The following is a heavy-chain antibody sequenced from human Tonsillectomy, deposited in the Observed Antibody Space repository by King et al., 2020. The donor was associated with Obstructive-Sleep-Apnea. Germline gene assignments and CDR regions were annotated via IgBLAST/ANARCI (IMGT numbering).Heavy chain of an antibody. D-gene: IGHD3-16*01. CDR3: ARSVGGGLKGPFDY. J-gene: IGHJ4*02. CDR2: IGAAGDT. V-gene: IGHV3-13*01. Sequence: VQLVESGGALAQPGESLRLSCAASGFTFSNFDMHWVRQIIGKGLEWVSAIGAAGDTYYPVSVKGRFTISRDNAKNSLYLQMTSLRDGDTAVYYCARSVGGGLKGPFDYLGQGTLVIVSS. CDR1: GFTFSNFD.